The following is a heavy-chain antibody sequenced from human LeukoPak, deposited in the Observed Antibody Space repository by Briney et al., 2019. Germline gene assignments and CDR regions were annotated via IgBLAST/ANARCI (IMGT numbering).Heavy chain of an antibody. Sequence: ASVKVSCKASGYTFTGYYMHWVRQAPGQGLEWMGWINPNSGGTNYAQKFQGRVTMTRDTSISTAYMELGRLRSDDTAVYYCARGGITMVQGVIIRNWFDPWGEGTLVTVSS. D-gene: IGHD3-10*01. CDR2: INPNSGGT. J-gene: IGHJ5*02. CDR3: ARGGITMVQGVIIRNWFDP. CDR1: GYTFTGYY. V-gene: IGHV1-2*02.